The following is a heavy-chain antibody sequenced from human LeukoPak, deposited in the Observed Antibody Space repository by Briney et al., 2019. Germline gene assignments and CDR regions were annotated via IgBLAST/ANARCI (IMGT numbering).Heavy chain of an antibody. CDR2: IWYDGSNK. Sequence: PGGSLRLSCAASGFTFSSYGMHWVRQAPGKGLEWVAVIWYDGSNKYYADSVKGRFTISRDNSKNTLRLQMNSLRAEDTAVYYCARGRLYSSSWYVFDYWGQGTLVTVSS. CDR3: ARGRLYSSSWYVFDY. D-gene: IGHD6-13*01. V-gene: IGHV3-33*01. J-gene: IGHJ4*02. CDR1: GFTFSSYG.